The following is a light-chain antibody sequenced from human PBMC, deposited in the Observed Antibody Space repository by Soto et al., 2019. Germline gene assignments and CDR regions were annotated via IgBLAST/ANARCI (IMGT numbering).Light chain of an antibody. CDR1: QSISIW. J-gene: IGKJ1*01. CDR3: QQYNSYSPWT. CDR2: KAS. V-gene: IGKV1-5*03. Sequence: DIPMTQSPSTLSASVGDRVTITCRASQSISIWLAWYQQKPGKAPKILIYKASSLESGVPSRFSGSGSGTEFTLTISSLQPDDFATYYCQQYNSYSPWTFGQGAKVDIK.